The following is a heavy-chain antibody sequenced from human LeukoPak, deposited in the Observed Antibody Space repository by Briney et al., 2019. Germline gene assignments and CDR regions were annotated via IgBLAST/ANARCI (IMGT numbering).Heavy chain of an antibody. CDR2: INPNSGGT. D-gene: IGHD3-22*01. J-gene: IGHJ4*02. V-gene: IGHV1-2*02. CDR3: ARGGNYYDSSGPYFDY. Sequence: ASVKVSCKASGYTFTGYYMHWVRQAPGQGLEWMGWINPNSGGTNYAQKFQGRVTMTRDTSISTAYMELSSLRSEDTAVYYCARGGNYYDSSGPYFDYWGQGTLVTVSS. CDR1: GYTFTGYY.